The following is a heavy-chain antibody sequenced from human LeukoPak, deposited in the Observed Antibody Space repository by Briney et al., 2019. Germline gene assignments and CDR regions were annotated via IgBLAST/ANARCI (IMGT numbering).Heavy chain of an antibody. V-gene: IGHV3-74*01. CDR1: GFTFSSYW. J-gene: IGHJ4*02. D-gene: IGHD1-26*01. CDR3: ARAFGGGATASDY. Sequence: GGSLRLSCAASGFTFSSYWMHWVRQAPGKGLVWVSRINSDGSSTSYADSVKGRFTISRDNAKNTLYLQMNSLRAEDTAVYYCARAFGGGATASDYWGQGTLVTVSS. CDR2: INSDGSST.